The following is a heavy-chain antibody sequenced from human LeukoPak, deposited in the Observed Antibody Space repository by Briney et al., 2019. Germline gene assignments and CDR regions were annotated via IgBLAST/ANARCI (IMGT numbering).Heavy chain of an antibody. Sequence: SETLSLTCTVSGGSISSSSYYWGWIRQPPGKGLEWIGSVHYSGSTYYNPSLKSRVTISVAKNQFSLKLSSVTAADTAVYYCARGFSSSWYYDYWGQGTLVTVSS. V-gene: IGHV4-39*01. D-gene: IGHD6-13*01. CDR1: GGSISSSSYY. CDR2: VHYSGST. J-gene: IGHJ4*02. CDR3: ARGFSSSWYYDY.